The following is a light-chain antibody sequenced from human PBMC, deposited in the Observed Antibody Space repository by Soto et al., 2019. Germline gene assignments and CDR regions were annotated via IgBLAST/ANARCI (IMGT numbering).Light chain of an antibody. CDR3: CSYGGRYTFRYV. Sequence: QSALTQPRSVSGSPGQSVTISCTGTSSDVGGHNYVSWYQQHPGKAPKLMIYDVSKRPSGVPDRFSGSNSGNTASLTISGRQAEDEADYYGCSYGGRYTFRYVFGPGTQLTVL. CDR2: DVS. J-gene: IGLJ1*01. CDR1: SSDVGGHNY. V-gene: IGLV2-11*01.